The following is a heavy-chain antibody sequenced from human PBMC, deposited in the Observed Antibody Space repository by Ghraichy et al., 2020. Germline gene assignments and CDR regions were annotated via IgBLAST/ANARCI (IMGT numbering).Heavy chain of an antibody. V-gene: IGHV4-61*02. CDR3: ARDPLWFGEEDFQH. CDR2: IYTSGST. D-gene: IGHD3-10*01. Sequence: SQTLSLTCTVSGGSISSGSYYWSWIRQPAGKGLEWIGRIYTSGSTNYNPSLKSRVTISVDTSKNQFSLKLSSVTAADTAVYYCARDPLWFGEEDFQHWGQGTLVTVSS. J-gene: IGHJ1*01. CDR1: GGSISSGSYY.